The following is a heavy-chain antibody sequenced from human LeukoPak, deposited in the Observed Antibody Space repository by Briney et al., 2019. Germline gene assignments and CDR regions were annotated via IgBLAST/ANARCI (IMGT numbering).Heavy chain of an antibody. J-gene: IGHJ4*02. CDR3: ARGRASDGSNASCLRGFDY. CDR2: IYSSGRT. D-gene: IGHD2-2*01. V-gene: IGHV4-4*07. Sequence: ASETLSLTCTVSGGSISSYYWSSIRQPAGKGLELVGRIYSSGRTNYNPSLKSRLTMSVDPSNNLFSLKLRSVSAADAAFDFCARGRASDGSNASCLRGFDYCGQGALCSVSS. CDR1: GGSISSYY.